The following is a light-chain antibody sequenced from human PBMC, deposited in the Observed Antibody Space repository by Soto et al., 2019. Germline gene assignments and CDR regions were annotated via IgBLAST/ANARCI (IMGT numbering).Light chain of an antibody. V-gene: IGKV3-20*01. CDR1: QSGSSSY. Sequence: EMALTQSPGTLSLSPGERATLSSRASQSGSSSYLAWYQQKPGQAPRLLIYGASSRATGIPDRFSGSGSGTDFTLTISRLEPEDFEVYYCQPYGSSPRTFGQGTKVEIK. J-gene: IGKJ1*01. CDR2: GAS. CDR3: QPYGSSPRT.